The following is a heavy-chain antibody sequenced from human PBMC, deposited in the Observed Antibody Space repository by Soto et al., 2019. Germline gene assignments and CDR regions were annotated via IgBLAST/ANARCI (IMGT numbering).Heavy chain of an antibody. J-gene: IGHJ4*02. Sequence: ASVKVSCKASGYTFTSYGISWVRQAPGQGLEWMGWISAYNGNTNYAQKLQGRVTMTTDTSTSTAYMELRSLRSDDTAVYYCARDPNPTYCSGGSCYVFYFDYWGQGTLVTVSS. V-gene: IGHV1-18*01. D-gene: IGHD2-15*01. CDR2: ISAYNGNT. CDR1: GYTFTSYG. CDR3: ARDPNPTYCSGGSCYVFYFDY.